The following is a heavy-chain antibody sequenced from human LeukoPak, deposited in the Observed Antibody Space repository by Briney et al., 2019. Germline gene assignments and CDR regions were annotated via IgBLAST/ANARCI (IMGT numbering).Heavy chain of an antibody. Sequence: SVKVSCKASVGTFSSYAISWVRQAPGQGLEWMGGIIPIFGTANYAQKFQGRVTITADESTSTAYMELSSLRSEDTAVYYCGRGGGYGSGSSLDFDYWGQGTLVTVSS. V-gene: IGHV1-69*01. D-gene: IGHD3-10*01. CDR3: GRGGGYGSGSSLDFDY. CDR1: VGTFSSYA. CDR2: IIPIFGTA. J-gene: IGHJ4*02.